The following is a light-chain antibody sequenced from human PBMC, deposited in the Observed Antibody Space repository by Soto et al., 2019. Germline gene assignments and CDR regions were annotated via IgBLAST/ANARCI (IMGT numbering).Light chain of an antibody. V-gene: IGKV1-33*01. J-gene: IGKJ4*01. CDR1: QDIRYY. CDR3: QQYHNLPLT. CDR2: DSS. Sequence: DIQMTQSPSSLSASVGDRVTITCQASQDIRYYLNWYQQKPGKAPKLLIYDSSNLETGVPSRFSESGSGAEYTLTISILQPEDIATYYCQQYHNLPLTFGAGTKVEIK.